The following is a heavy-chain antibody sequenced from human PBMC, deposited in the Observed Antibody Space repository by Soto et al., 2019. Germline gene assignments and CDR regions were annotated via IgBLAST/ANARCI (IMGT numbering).Heavy chain of an antibody. J-gene: IGHJ6*02. CDR3: ARGIIWFGDEDYYYYGMDV. CDR2: IIPIFGTA. V-gene: IGHV1-69*06. D-gene: IGHD3-10*01. CDR1: GGTFSSYA. Sequence: ASVKVSCKASGGTFSSYAISWVRQAPGQGLEWMGGIIPIFGTANYAQKFQGRVTITADKSTSTAYMELSSLRSEDTAVYYCARGIIWFGDEDYYYYGMDVWGQGTTVTVSS.